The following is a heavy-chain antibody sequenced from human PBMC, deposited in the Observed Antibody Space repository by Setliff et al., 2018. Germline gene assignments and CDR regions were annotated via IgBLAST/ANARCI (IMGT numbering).Heavy chain of an antibody. D-gene: IGHD1-7*01. CDR1: GFTFKSYA. Sequence: GGSLRLSCATSGFTFKSYAMIWVRQTPGKGLEWVANIERDGSEKSYVDSVKGRFTISRDNAKNSVYLEMNSLRAEDTAVYYCARLVMRGTIDFLDNWGQGTLVTVSS. J-gene: IGHJ4*02. CDR2: IERDGSEK. CDR3: ARLVMRGTIDFLDN. V-gene: IGHV3-7*03.